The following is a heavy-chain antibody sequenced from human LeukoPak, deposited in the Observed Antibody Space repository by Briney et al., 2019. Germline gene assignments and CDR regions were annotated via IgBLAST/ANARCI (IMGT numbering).Heavy chain of an antibody. CDR3: ARVSSRGSSWYKGNYFDY. Sequence: PSETLSLTCTVSGGSISSYYWSWIRQPAGKGLEWIGRIYTSGSTNYNPSLKSRVTMSVDTSKNQFSLKLSSVTAADTAVYYCARVSSRGSSWYKGNYFDYWGQGTLVTVSS. V-gene: IGHV4-4*07. J-gene: IGHJ4*02. CDR2: IYTSGST. D-gene: IGHD6-13*01. CDR1: GGSISSYY.